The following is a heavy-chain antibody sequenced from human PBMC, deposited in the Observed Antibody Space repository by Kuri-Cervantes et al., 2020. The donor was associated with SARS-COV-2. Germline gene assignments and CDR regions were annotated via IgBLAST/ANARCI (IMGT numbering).Heavy chain of an antibody. CDR2: ISYDGSNK. D-gene: IGHD3-9*01. Sequence: LSLTCAASGFTFSSYGMHWVRQAPGKGLEWVAVISYDGSNKYYADSVKGRFTISRDNSKNTLYLQMNSLRAEDTAVYYCARDLGDILTGYYNGGYYYYGMDVWGQGTTVTVSS. CDR3: ARDLGDILTGYYNGGYYYYGMDV. CDR1: GFTFSSYG. V-gene: IGHV3-30*03. J-gene: IGHJ6*02.